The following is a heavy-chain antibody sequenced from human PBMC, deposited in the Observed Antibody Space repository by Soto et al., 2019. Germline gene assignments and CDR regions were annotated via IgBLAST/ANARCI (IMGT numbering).Heavy chain of an antibody. CDR1: GFTFSSYW. CDR2: IKQDGSEK. Sequence: GGSLRLSCAASGFTFSSYWMSWVRQAPGKGLEWVANIKQDGSEKYYVDSVKGRFTISRDNAKNSLYLQMNSLRAEDTAVYYCARETRYYDFWSGYYWGQGTLVTVSS. CDR3: ARETRYYDFWSGYY. D-gene: IGHD3-3*01. V-gene: IGHV3-7*01. J-gene: IGHJ4*02.